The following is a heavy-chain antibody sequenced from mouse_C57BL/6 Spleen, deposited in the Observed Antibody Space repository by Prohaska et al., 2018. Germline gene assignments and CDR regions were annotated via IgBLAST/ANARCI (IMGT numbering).Heavy chain of an antibody. CDR3: ARRDGYDSSWFAY. V-gene: IGHV1-20*01. D-gene: IGHD2-2*01. J-gene: IGHJ3*01. Sequence: HGKSLEWIGRINPYNGDTFYNQKFKGKATLTVDKSSSTAHMELRSLTSEDSAVYYCARRDGYDSSWFAYWGQGTLVTVSA. CDR2: INPYNGDT.